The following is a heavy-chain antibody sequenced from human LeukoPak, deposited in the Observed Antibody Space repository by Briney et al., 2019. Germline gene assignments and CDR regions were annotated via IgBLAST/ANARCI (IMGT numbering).Heavy chain of an antibody. CDR2: IYSSGST. CDR1: GGSISSHY. V-gene: IGHV4-4*07. Sequence: PSETLSLTCTVSGGSISSHYWSWIRQPAGKGLEWIGRIYSSGSTNYKPSLKSRVTISVDKSKNKFSLKLSSVTAADTAVYYCAREGNRLSFEYWGQGTLVTVAS. J-gene: IGHJ4*02. CDR3: AREGNRLSFEY.